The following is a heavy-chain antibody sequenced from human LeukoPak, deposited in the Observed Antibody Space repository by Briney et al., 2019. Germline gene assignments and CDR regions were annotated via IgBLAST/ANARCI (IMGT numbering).Heavy chain of an antibody. CDR3: AKAPVTSCRGAFCYPFDS. D-gene: IGHD2-15*01. CDR1: GFTFSSYA. V-gene: IGHV3-23*01. CDR2: ISGNGDNR. Sequence: GGSLRLSCAASGFTFSSYAMNWVRQAPGKGLEWVSTISGNGDNRYYADSVKGRFTISRDNSRNTMYLQMNSLRAEDAAVYYCAKAPVTSCRGAFCYPFDSWGQGTLVTVSS. J-gene: IGHJ4*02.